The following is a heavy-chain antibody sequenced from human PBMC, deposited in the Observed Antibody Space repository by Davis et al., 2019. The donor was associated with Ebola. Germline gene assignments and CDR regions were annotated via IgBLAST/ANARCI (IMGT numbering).Heavy chain of an antibody. V-gene: IGHV3-23*01. D-gene: IGHD2-2*02. Sequence: GESLKISCAASGFTFSKYAMNWVRQAPGKGLEWVSAISGSGSNTYYADSVKGRFTISNDNAKKSLYLQMNSLRAEDTAVYYCARDLYLGSWNYYGMDVWGQGTTVTVSS. CDR3: ARDLYLGSWNYYGMDV. CDR1: GFTFSKYA. J-gene: IGHJ6*02. CDR2: ISGSGSNT.